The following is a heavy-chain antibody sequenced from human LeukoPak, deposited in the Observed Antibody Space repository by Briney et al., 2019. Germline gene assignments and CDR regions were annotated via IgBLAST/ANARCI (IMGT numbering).Heavy chain of an antibody. CDR2: IKRDGSEK. CDR3: ARVSGYSYGLAN. V-gene: IGHV3-7*04. CDR1: GFTFSSYW. Sequence: GGSLRLSCAASGFTFSSYWMTWVRQAPGKGLEWVANIKRDGSEKFYVDSVKGRFTISRDNAKNSLYLQMNSLRAEDTAVYYCARVSGYSYGLANWGQGTLVTVSS. J-gene: IGHJ4*02. D-gene: IGHD5-18*01.